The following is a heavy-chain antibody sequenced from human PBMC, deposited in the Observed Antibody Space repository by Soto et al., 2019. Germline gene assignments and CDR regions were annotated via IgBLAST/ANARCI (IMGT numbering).Heavy chain of an antibody. CDR3: AREDGYSYGSPAYYYYYYGMDV. CDR1: GFTFSSYA. V-gene: IGHV3-30-3*01. CDR2: ISYDGSNK. J-gene: IGHJ6*02. Sequence: GGSLRLSCAASGFTFSSYAMHWVRQAPGKGLEWVAVISYDGSNKYYADSVKGRFTISRDNSKNTLYLQMNSLRAEDTAVYYCAREDGYSYGSPAYYYYYYGMDVWGQGTTVTVSS. D-gene: IGHD5-18*01.